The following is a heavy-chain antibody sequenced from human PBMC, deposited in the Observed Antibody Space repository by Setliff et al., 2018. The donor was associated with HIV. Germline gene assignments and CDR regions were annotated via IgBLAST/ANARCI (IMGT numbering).Heavy chain of an antibody. CDR1: GYSIRSGYY. D-gene: IGHD6-13*01. Sequence: SETLSLTCAVSGYSIRSGYYWGWIRQHPGRGLEWSGSIYHSGSTYYNPSLKSRVSISVDTSKNQFSLKLSSVTAADTAVYYCARHESGRSSSWSNFDYWGQGTLVTVSS. CDR3: ARHESGRSSSWSNFDY. CDR2: IYHSGST. V-gene: IGHV4-38-2*01. J-gene: IGHJ4*02.